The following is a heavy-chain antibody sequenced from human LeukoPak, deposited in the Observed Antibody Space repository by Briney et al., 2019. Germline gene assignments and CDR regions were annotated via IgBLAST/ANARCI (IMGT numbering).Heavy chain of an antibody. CDR2: ISGSGGST. CDR3: AKDDTGYCSSSSCYGGAFDY. V-gene: IGHV3-23*01. J-gene: IGHJ4*02. CDR1: GFIFSSYA. D-gene: IGHD2-2*01. Sequence: PGGSLRLSCAASGFIFSSYAMSWVRQAPGKGLEWVSSISGSGGSTYYSDSVKGRFTISRDNSKNTLYLQMNSLRAEDTAVYYCAKDDTGYCSSSSCYGGAFDYWGQGTLVTVFS.